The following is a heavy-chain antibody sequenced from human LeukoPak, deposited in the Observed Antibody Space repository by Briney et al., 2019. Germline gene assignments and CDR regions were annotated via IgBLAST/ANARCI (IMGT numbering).Heavy chain of an antibody. CDR3: VTEVNRGGGY. J-gene: IGHJ4*02. D-gene: IGHD2/OR15-2a*01. CDR1: GYTFSDYW. CDR2: INQFGSGI. Sequence: PWGSLRLSCVVSGYTFSDYWISWVRQAPGKGLELVANINQFGSGIYYVDSVKGRFIISRDNAKNSLYLPMNGLRAEDTAKYFCVTEVNRGGGYWGQGNRVTVSS. V-gene: IGHV3-7*01.